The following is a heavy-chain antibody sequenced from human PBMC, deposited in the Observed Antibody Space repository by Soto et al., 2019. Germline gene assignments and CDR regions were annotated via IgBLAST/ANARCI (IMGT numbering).Heavy chain of an antibody. J-gene: IGHJ5*02. Sequence: LSLTCAVYGGSFSGYYWSWIRQPPGKGLEWIGEINHSGSTNYNPSLKSRVPISVDTSKNQFSLKLSSVTAADTAVYYCARSRHIVVVTAISNWFDPWGQGTLVTVSS. V-gene: IGHV4-34*01. CDR2: INHSGST. CDR1: GGSFSGYY. D-gene: IGHD2-21*02. CDR3: ARSRHIVVVTAISNWFDP.